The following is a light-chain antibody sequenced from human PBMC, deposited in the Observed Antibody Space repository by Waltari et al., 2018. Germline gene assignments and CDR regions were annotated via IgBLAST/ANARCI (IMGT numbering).Light chain of an antibody. CDR2: GAS. Sequence: VMPRSPAPSPLSPGVRLTLPCRDSKSGNRFVAWYQQKPGQAPRLLISGASTRDTGVPARFSGSGSGTEFTLNISSLQSEDFAIYYCQQYNDWPPLTFGGGTKLEIK. J-gene: IGKJ4*01. CDR1: KSGNRF. CDR3: QQYNDWPPLT. V-gene: IGKV3-15*01.